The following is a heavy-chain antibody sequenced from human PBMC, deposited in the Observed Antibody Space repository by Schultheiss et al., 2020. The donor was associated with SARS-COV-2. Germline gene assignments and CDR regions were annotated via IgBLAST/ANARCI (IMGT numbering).Heavy chain of an antibody. D-gene: IGHD6-13*01. V-gene: IGHV1-69*13. CDR3: ARVQLAADPRDNWFDP. CDR2: IIPIFGTA. J-gene: IGHJ5*02. Sequence: SVKVSCKASGGTFSSYAISWVRQAPGQGLEWMGGIIPIFGTANYAQKFQGRVTITADESTSTAYMELSSLRSEDTAVYYCARVQLAADPRDNWFDPWGQGTLVTVSS. CDR1: GGTFSSYA.